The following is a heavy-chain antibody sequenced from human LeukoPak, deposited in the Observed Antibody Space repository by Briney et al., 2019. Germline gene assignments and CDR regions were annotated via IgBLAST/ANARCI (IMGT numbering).Heavy chain of an antibody. V-gene: IGHV4-61*01. Sequence: SETLSLTCTVSGVSISSSNSYWSWIRQPPGKGLEWIGYIYYSGSTNYNPSLKSRVTISVDTSKNQFSLKLSSVTAADTAVYYCARVGLQVGAPRYYYYMDVWGKGTTVTVSS. D-gene: IGHD1-26*01. J-gene: IGHJ6*03. CDR3: ARVGLQVGAPRYYYYMDV. CDR2: IYYSGST. CDR1: GVSISSSNSY.